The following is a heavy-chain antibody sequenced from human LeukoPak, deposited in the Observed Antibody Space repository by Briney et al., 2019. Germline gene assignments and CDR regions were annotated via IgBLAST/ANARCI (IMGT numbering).Heavy chain of an antibody. CDR3: ARFRQQLRFDY. CDR2: IDPSDSYI. Sequence: GASLQISCKGSGYNFSTYWISWVRQLPGKGLEWMGRIDPSDSYINYSPSFQGHVTISVDKSISTAYLQWSGLKASDTAMYYCARFRQQLRFDYWGQGTLVTVSS. J-gene: IGHJ4*02. V-gene: IGHV5-10-1*01. CDR1: GYNFSTYW. D-gene: IGHD6-13*01.